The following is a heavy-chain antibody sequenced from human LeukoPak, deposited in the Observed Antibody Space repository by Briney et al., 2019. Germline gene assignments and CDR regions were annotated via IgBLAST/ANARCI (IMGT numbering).Heavy chain of an antibody. V-gene: IGHV3-30*04. CDR2: ISYDGSNK. J-gene: IGHJ4*02. D-gene: IGHD6-13*01. Sequence: GGSLRLSCAASGFTFSSYAMHWVRQAPGKGLEWVAVISYDGSNKYYADSVKGRFTISRDNSKNTLYLQMSSLRAEDTAVYYCARGPAAHIIPFDYWGQGTLVTVSS. CDR1: GFTFSSYA. CDR3: ARGPAAHIIPFDY.